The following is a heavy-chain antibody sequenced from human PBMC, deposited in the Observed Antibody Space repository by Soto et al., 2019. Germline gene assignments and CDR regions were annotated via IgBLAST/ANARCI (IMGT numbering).Heavy chain of an antibody. J-gene: IGHJ6*02. V-gene: IGHV3-23*01. D-gene: IGHD3-3*01. CDR3: AKGEAGSYDFWSGPHLYGMDV. Sequence: GGSLRLSCAASGFTFSSYAMSWVRQAPGKGLEWVSAISGSGGSTYYADSVKGRFTISRDNSKNTRELQMNSLRAEDTGVYYCAKGEAGSYDFWSGPHLYGMDVWGQGTTVTVSS. CDR2: ISGSGGST. CDR1: GFTFSSYA.